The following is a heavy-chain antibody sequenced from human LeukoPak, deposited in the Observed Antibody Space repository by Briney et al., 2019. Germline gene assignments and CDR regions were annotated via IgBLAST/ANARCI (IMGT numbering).Heavy chain of an antibody. Sequence: ASVKVSCTVSGNSLSETSIHWVRQAPGQWLEWMGGFEPEDGEPIFAQTFQGRLSMTEDTSTDTAHMELSSLTVEDTAVYYCATADKWEPLDYWGQGTLVTVSS. CDR1: GNSLSETS. V-gene: IGHV1-24*01. J-gene: IGHJ4*02. CDR3: ATADKWEPLDY. D-gene: IGHD1-26*01. CDR2: FEPEDGEP.